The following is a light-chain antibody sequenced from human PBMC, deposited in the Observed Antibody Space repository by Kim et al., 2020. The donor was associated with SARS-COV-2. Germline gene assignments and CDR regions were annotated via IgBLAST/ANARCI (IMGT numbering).Light chain of an antibody. CDR2: QDS. J-gene: IGLJ3*02. CDR3: QSWDSSTAV. CDR1: KLGDKY. V-gene: IGLV3-1*01. Sequence: SYELTQPPSVSVSPGQTASITCSGDKLGDKYSCWYQQKPGQSPVLVIYQDSKRPSGIPERFSGPNSGNTATLTISGTQAMVEADYYCQSWDSSTAVFGGG.